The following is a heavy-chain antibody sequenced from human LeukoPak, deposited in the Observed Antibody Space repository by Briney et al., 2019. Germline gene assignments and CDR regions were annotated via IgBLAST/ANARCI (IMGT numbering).Heavy chain of an antibody. CDR2: ISGSGGST. CDR1: GFTFSSYA. Sequence: GGSLRLSCAASGFTFSSYAMSWVRQAPGKGLEWVSAISGSGGSTYYADSVKGRFTISRDNSKNTLYLQMNSLRAEDTAVYYRAKAPVAPAAPNWFDPWGQGTLVTVSS. J-gene: IGHJ5*02. CDR3: AKAPVAPAAPNWFDP. D-gene: IGHD2-2*01. V-gene: IGHV3-23*01.